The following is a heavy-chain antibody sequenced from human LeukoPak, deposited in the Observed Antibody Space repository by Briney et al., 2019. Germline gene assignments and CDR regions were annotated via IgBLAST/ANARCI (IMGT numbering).Heavy chain of an antibody. CDR2: INPNSGGT. D-gene: IGHD3-10*01. CDR1: GYTFTGYY. V-gene: IGHV1-2*02. CDR3: ARAATYYYGSGSPTALDY. J-gene: IGHJ4*02. Sequence: ASVKVSCKASGYTFTGYYIHWVRQAPGQGLEWMGWINPNSGGTNYAQKFQGRVTMTRDTSISTAYMELSRLRSDDTAVYYCARAATYYYGSGSPTALDYWGQGTLVTVSS.